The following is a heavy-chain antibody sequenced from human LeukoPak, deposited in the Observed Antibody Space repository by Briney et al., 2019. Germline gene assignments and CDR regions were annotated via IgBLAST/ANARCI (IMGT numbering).Heavy chain of an antibody. V-gene: IGHV4-34*01. Sequence: PSETLSLTCAVYGGSFSGYYWSWIRQPPGKGLEWIGEINHSGSTNYNPSLKSRVTISVDTSKNQFSLKLSSVTAADTAVYYCARAYLSSSSPSFDYWGQGTLVTVSS. CDR1: GGSFSGYY. CDR3: ARAYLSSSSPSFDY. CDR2: INHSGST. D-gene: IGHD6-13*01. J-gene: IGHJ4*02.